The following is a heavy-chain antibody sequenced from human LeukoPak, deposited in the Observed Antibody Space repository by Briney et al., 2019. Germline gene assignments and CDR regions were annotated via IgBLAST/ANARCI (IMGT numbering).Heavy chain of an antibody. Sequence: PSETLSLTCTASGDSISSSGFYWGWIRQPPGKGLEWIGSIYYSGSTYYSPSSKSRVTVSVDTSKNQFSLKLSSVTAADTAVYYCARHLIAAVVSDYWGQGTLVTVSS. D-gene: IGHD6-13*01. J-gene: IGHJ4*02. CDR3: ARHLIAAVVSDY. CDR1: GDSISSSGFY. V-gene: IGHV4-39*01. CDR2: IYYSGST.